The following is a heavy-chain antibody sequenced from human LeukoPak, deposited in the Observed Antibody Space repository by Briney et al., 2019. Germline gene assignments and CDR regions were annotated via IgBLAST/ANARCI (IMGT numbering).Heavy chain of an antibody. CDR1: GGSISSYY. D-gene: IGHD3-16*01. CDR2: IYYSGST. Sequence: SETLSLTCTVSGGSISSYYWSWIRQPPGKGLEWIGYIYYSGSTNYNPSLKSRVTISVDTSKNQFSLKLSSVTAADTAVYYCARESPTVNYDYVWGSPSPSHYFDYWGQGTLVTVSS. CDR3: ARESPTVNYDYVWGSPSPSHYFDY. V-gene: IGHV4-59*01. J-gene: IGHJ4*02.